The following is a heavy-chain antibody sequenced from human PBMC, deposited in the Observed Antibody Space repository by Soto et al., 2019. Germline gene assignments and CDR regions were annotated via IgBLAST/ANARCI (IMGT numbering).Heavy chain of an antibody. D-gene: IGHD3-3*01. CDR3: AHRVLRTVFGLVTTTAIYFDF. V-gene: IGHV2-5*02. Sequence: QITLNESGPTVVRPTETLTLTCRFSGFSLTTSGVGVGWVRQSPGKAPEWLALIYWDEDKRYSESLKSRLTITQDTSKNQVVLTVANLDPTDTATYYCAHRVLRTVFGLVTTTAIYFDFWGQGTPVAVSS. CDR1: GFSLTTSGVG. CDR2: IYWDEDK. J-gene: IGHJ4*02.